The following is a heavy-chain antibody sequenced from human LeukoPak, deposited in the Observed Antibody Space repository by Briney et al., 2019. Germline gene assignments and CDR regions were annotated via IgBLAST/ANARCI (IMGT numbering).Heavy chain of an antibody. Sequence: ASVKVSCKASGHTVTNYGFSWVRQAPGQGLEWVGGINVNSGNTNHAQKFQGRVTMTTDTSTSTVYMELRRRTSHDTAVYYCARDLGLSMFDPWGPGTVVTVSS. V-gene: IGHV1-18*04. D-gene: IGHD2-2*01. CDR3: ARDLGLSMFDP. CDR1: GHTVTNYG. CDR2: INVNSGNT. J-gene: IGHJ5*02.